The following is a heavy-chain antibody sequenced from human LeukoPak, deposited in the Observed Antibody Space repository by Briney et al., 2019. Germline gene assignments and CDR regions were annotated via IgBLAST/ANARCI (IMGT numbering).Heavy chain of an antibody. Sequence: PGGSLRLSCAASGFTFSSYAMSWVRQAPGKGLEWVSAISGSGDNTYYADSVKGRFTISRDNSKNTLYLQMNSLRAEDTSLYYCAKDPSTVTRGDYWGQGTLVTVSS. V-gene: IGHV3-23*01. CDR3: AKDPSTVTRGDY. D-gene: IGHD4-17*01. CDR1: GFTFSSYA. J-gene: IGHJ4*02. CDR2: ISGSGDNT.